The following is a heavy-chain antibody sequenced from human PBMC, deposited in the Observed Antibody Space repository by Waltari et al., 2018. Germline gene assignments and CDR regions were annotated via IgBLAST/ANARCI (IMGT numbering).Heavy chain of an antibody. D-gene: IGHD4-4*01. CDR3: ARDQPVYSNYRFINRFDP. CDR2: IYTSGNT. Sequence: QVQLQESGPGLVKPSETLSLTCTVSGGSISDYYWSWIRQPAGKGLEWIGRIYTSGNTNYNPSLKSRATISIDRSKSQFSLNLSSVTAADTAVYYCARDQPVYSNYRFINRFDPWGQGNLVTVSS. V-gene: IGHV4-4*07. CDR1: GGSISDYY. J-gene: IGHJ5*02.